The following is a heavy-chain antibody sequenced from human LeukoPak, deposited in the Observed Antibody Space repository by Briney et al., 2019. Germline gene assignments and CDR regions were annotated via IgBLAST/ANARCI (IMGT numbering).Heavy chain of an antibody. CDR2: ISSSGGTI. Sequence: AGGSLRLSCAASGFTFSDFYMSWIRQAPGKGLEWVSYISSSGGTIYYADSVKGRFTISRDNAKNSLYLQMNSLRDEDTAVYYRARSLTPGGDYWGQGTLVTVSS. V-gene: IGHV3-11*04. J-gene: IGHJ4*02. CDR3: ARSLTPGGDY. D-gene: IGHD3-9*01. CDR1: GFTFSDFY.